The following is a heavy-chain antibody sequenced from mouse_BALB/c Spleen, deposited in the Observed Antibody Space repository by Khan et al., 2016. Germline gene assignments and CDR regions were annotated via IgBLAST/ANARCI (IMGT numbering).Heavy chain of an antibody. J-gene: IGHJ2*01. CDR3: ARWRPIYLYGSSDGY. V-gene: IGHV14-3*02. CDR1: AFNIKDTF. CDR2: IDPATGNT. Sequence: VQLQQSGAELVKPGASVKLSCTASAFNIKDTFMHWVKQRPEQGLEWIGRIDPATGNTKYDPKFQDRATITADTSSNTAYLQLSSLTSEDTAVYDCARWRPIYLYGSSDGYWGQGTTLTVSS. D-gene: IGHD1-1*01.